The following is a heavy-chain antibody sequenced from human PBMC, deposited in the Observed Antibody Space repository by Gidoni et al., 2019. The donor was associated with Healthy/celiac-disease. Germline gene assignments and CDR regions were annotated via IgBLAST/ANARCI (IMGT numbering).Heavy chain of an antibody. D-gene: IGHD3-10*01. CDR3: ARDNKRNYYGSGYGMDV. Sequence: QVQLQQSGPGLVKPSQTLSLTCAISGDSVSSNSAAWNWIRQSPSRGLEWLGRTYYRSKWYNDYAVSVKSRITINPDTSKNQFSLQLNSVTPEDTAVYYCARDNKRNYYGSGYGMDVWGQGTTVTVSS. CDR2: TYYRSKWYN. J-gene: IGHJ6*02. V-gene: IGHV6-1*01. CDR1: GDSVSSNSAA.